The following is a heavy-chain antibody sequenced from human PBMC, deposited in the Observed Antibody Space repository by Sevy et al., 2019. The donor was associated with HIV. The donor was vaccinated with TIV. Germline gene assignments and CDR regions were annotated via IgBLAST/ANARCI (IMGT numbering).Heavy chain of an antibody. J-gene: IGHJ4*02. CDR3: TRDSDIVELVAAPTTHEFDY. V-gene: IGHV3-7*01. CDR1: GFTFSSYW. D-gene: IGHD2-15*01. CDR2: IKQDGSEK. Sequence: GGSLRLSCAASGFTFSSYWMSWVRQAPGKGLEWVANIKQDGSEKYYVDSVKGRFTISRDNAKNSLYMKMNSLRAEDTAVYSCTRDSDIVELVAAPTTHEFDYWGQGTLVTVSS.